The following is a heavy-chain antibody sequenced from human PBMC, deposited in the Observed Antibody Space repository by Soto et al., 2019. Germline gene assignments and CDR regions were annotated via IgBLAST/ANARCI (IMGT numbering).Heavy chain of an antibody. CDR2: IIPILGIA. CDR1: GGTFSSYT. Sequence: TVKASCKASGGTFSSYTISWVRQAPGQGLEWMGRIIPILGIANYAQKFQGRVTITADKSTSTAYMELSSLRSEDTAVYYCARVDFERWFDPWGQGTLVTVSS. CDR3: ARVDFERWFDP. D-gene: IGHD3-9*01. V-gene: IGHV1-69*02. J-gene: IGHJ5*02.